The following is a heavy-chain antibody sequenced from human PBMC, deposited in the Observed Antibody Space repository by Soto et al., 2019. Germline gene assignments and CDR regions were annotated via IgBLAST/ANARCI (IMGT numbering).Heavy chain of an antibody. V-gene: IGHV1-69*06. CDR3: ARDLESDFWSEYNWFDP. CDR2: IIPIFGTA. Sequence: GASVKVSCKASGGTFSSYAISWVRQAPGQGLEWMGGIIPIFGTANYAQKFQGRVTITADKSTSSAYMELSSLRSEDTAVYYCARDLESDFWSEYNWFDPWGQGTLVTVSS. D-gene: IGHD3-3*01. CDR1: GGTFSSYA. J-gene: IGHJ5*02.